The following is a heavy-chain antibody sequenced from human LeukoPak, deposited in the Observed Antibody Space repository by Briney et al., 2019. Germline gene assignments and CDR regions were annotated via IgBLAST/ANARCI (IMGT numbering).Heavy chain of an antibody. CDR1: GFTFSSYA. D-gene: IGHD2-2*01. CDR2: IYSGGST. J-gene: IGHJ4*02. V-gene: IGHV3-53*01. CDR3: ASTEYRELYFDY. Sequence: GGSLRLSCAASGFTFSSYAMSWVRQAPGKGLEWVSVIYSGGSTYYADSVKGRFTISRDNSKNTLYLQMNSLRAEDTAVYYCASTEYRELYFDYWGQGTLVTVSS.